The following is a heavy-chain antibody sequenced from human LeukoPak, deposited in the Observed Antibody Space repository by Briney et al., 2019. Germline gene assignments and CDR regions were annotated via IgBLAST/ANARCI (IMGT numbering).Heavy chain of an antibody. CDR3: AKVWRGNYYDY. CDR1: GGSISSGGYY. Sequence: SQTLSLTCTVSGGSISSGGYYWSWIRQPPGKGLEWIGYIYHSGSTYYNPSLKSRVTISVDRSKNQFSLKLSSVTAADTAVYYCAKVWRGNYYDYWGQGTLVTVSS. V-gene: IGHV4-30-2*01. CDR2: IYHSGST. J-gene: IGHJ4*02. D-gene: IGHD3-22*01.